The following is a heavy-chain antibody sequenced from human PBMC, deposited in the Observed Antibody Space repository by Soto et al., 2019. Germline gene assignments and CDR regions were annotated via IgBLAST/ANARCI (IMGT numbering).Heavy chain of an antibody. D-gene: IGHD3-10*01. V-gene: IGHV3-23*01. CDR2: TSGSGDSS. J-gene: IGHJ4*02. CDR1: GFRLSSYP. CDR3: AKYYYTSGSLYRFFDY. Sequence: GGSLRLSCAASGFRLSSYPMAWVRQAAGKGLEWVSSTSGSGDSSQYADSVKGRFTISRDNFKNILYLQMNSLRAEDTALYYCAKYYYTSGSLYRFFDYWGLGTLVTVSS.